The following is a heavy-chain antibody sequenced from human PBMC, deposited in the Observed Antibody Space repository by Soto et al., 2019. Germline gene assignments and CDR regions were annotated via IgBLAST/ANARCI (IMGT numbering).Heavy chain of an antibody. CDR2: MNPNSGNT. J-gene: IGHJ6*02. CDR1: GYTFTSYD. CDR3: ARWMYSSGWYYYYGMDV. V-gene: IGHV1-8*01. D-gene: IGHD6-19*01. Sequence: GESLKISCKASGYTFTSYDINWVRQATGQGLEWMGWMNPNSGNTGYAQKFQGRVTMTRNTSISTAYMELSSLRSEDTAVYYCARWMYSSGWYYYYGMDVWGQGTTVTVSS.